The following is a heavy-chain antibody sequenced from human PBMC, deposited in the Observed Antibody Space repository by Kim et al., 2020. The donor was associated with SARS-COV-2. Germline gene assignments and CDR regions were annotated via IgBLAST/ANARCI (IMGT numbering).Heavy chain of an antibody. CDR3: AREAVECTNGVCYYYMDV. J-gene: IGHJ6*03. Sequence: GGSLRLSCAASGFTFSSYAMHWVRQAPGKGLEWVAVISYDGSNKYYADSVKGRFTISRDNSKNTLYLQMNSLRAEDTAVYYCAREAVECTNGVCYYYMDVWGKGTTVTVSS. CDR1: GFTFSSYA. D-gene: IGHD2-8*01. V-gene: IGHV3-30-3*01. CDR2: ISYDGSNK.